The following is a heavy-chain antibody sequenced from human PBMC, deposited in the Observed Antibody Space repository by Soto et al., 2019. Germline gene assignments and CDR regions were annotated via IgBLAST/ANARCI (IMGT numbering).Heavy chain of an antibody. V-gene: IGHV3-23*01. CDR1: GFTFSSYA. CDR2: ITGSAGST. D-gene: IGHD5-12*01. J-gene: IGHJ4*02. CDR3: AKDRNRWLRFDLGY. Sequence: EVQLLESGGGLVQPGGSLRLSCAASGFTFSSYAMSWVRQAPGKGLEWVSSITGSAGSTYYADPVKGRFTISRDNSKNTLYLQMNSLRAEDTAVYYCAKDRNRWLRFDLGYWGQGTLVTVSS.